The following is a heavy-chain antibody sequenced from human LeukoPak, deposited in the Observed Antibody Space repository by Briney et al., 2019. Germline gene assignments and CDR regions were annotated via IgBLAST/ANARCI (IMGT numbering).Heavy chain of an antibody. J-gene: IGHJ4*02. CDR2: IYPGDSDT. V-gene: IGHV5-51*01. D-gene: IGHD3-3*01. CDR3: ARGVVETYDFWSGYTHFDY. CDR1: GYSFTSYW. Sequence: GESLKISCKGSGYSFTSYWIGWVRQMPGKGLEWMGIIYPGDSDTRYSPSFQGQVTISADKSISTAYLQWSSLKASDTAMYYCARGVVETYDFWSGYTHFDYWGQGTLVTVSS.